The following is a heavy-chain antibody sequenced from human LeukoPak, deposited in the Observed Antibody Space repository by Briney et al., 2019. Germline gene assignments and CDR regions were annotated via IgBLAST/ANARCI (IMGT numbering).Heavy chain of an antibody. CDR2: INHSGST. J-gene: IGHJ6*02. CDR1: GGSFSGSY. D-gene: IGHD2/OR15-2a*01. Sequence: SETLSLTCAVYGGSFSGSYWSWIRQPPGKGLEWIGEINHSGSTNYNPSLKSRVTISVDTSKNQFSLKLSSVTAADTAVYYCARAHSIASYYYGVDVWGQGTTVTVSS. CDR3: ARAHSIASYYYGVDV. V-gene: IGHV4-34*01.